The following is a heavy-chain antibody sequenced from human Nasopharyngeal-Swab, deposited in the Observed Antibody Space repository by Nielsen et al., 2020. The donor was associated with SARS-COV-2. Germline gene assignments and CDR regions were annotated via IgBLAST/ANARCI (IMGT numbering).Heavy chain of an antibody. Sequence: GASLKISCEASGFTISRYGMHWVRQAPDKGLEWVTFISYDGSVKYYADSVKGRFTISTDVSNNTLYLQVNSLRVEDTAIYYCTKGAQLGDYWGQGTLVTVSS. D-gene: IGHD6-13*01. J-gene: IGHJ4*02. CDR1: GFTISRYG. V-gene: IGHV3-30*18. CDR3: TKGAQLGDY. CDR2: ISYDGSVK.